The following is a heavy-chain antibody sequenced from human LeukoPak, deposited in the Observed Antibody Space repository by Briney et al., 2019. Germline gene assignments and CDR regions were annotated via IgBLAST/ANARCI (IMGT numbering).Heavy chain of an antibody. CDR2: TYYRSKWYN. CDR1: GDSVSSNNAG. V-gene: IGHV6-1*01. Sequence: SQTLSLTCAIPGDSVSSNNAGWTWIRQSPSXXXXWLGRTYYRSKWYNDYAVSVKSRITISPDTSKNQFSLQLNSVTPEDTAVYYCARAVAGRLDYWGQGTLVTVSS. J-gene: IGHJ4*02. D-gene: IGHD6-19*01. CDR3: ARAVAGRLDY.